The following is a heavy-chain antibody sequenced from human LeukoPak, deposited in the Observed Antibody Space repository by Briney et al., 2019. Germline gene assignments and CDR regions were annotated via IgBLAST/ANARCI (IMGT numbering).Heavy chain of an antibody. Sequence: PGRSLRLSCATSGFAFASYAMNWVRQAAGEGLEWVSYISSGGSTIYYADSVKGRFTISRDNAKNSLYLQMNSLRAEDTAVYYCARGVKQLASFRHITYFDYWGQGTLVTVSS. J-gene: IGHJ4*02. CDR3: ARGVKQLASFRHITYFDY. D-gene: IGHD6-13*01. CDR1: GFAFASYA. V-gene: IGHV3-48*03. CDR2: ISSGGSTI.